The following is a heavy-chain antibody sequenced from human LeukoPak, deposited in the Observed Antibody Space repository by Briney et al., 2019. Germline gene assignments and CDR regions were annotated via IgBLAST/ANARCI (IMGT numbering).Heavy chain of an antibody. CDR3: ARIGPTDSGGYAYFDY. J-gene: IGHJ4*02. CDR2: INWDDDK. V-gene: IGHV2-70*11. Sequence: TLSLTCAVYGGSFSGYYWSWIRQPPGKALEWLARINWDDDKYYSTSLKTRLTISKDASKNQVVLTMINMDPVDTATYYCARIGPTDSGGYAYFDYWGQGTLVTVSS. D-gene: IGHD3-22*01. CDR1: GGSFSGYY.